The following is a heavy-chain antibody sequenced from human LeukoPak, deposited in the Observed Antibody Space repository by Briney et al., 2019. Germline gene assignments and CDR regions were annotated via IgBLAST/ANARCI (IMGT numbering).Heavy chain of an antibody. CDR2: IYTSGST. D-gene: IGHD5-12*01. CDR3: ARETGGYDYSSLDY. CDR1: GGSISSGSYY. Sequence: PSETLSLTCTVSGGSISSGSYYWSWIRQPAGKGLEWIGRIYTSGSTNYNPSLKSRVTISVDTSKNQFSLKLSSVTAADTAVYYCARETGGYDYSSLDYWGQGTLVTVSS. J-gene: IGHJ4*02. V-gene: IGHV4-61*02.